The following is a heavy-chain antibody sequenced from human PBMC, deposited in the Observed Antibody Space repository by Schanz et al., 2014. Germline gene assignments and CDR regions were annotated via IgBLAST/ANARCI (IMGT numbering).Heavy chain of an antibody. V-gene: IGHV1-69*09. CDR2: IIPILGIA. J-gene: IGHJ5*02. CDR1: GGTFNSYT. Sequence: QVQLVQSGAEVKKPGASVKVSCKASGGTFNSYTINWVRQAPGQGLEWMGRIIPILGIANYAQKFQGRVTLTTDTSTSTAYMELRSLRSDDTAVYYCARDRRRYCSTASCLHDNWFDPWGQGTLVIVSS. CDR3: ARDRRRYCSTASCLHDNWFDP. D-gene: IGHD2-2*01.